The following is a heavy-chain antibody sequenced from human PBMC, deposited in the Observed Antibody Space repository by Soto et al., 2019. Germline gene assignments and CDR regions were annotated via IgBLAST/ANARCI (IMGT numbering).Heavy chain of an antibody. CDR2: IIPIFGTA. CDR3: ARARERGVGYYYYYYGMDV. Sequence: QVQLVQSGAEVKKPGSSVKVSCKASGGTFSSYAISWVRQAPGQGLEWMGGIIPIFGTANYAQKFQGRVTITADESTSTAYMELSSLRSEDTAVYYCARARERGVGYYYYYYGMDVWGQGTTVTVSS. D-gene: IGHD1-26*01. CDR1: GGTFSSYA. V-gene: IGHV1-69*01. J-gene: IGHJ6*02.